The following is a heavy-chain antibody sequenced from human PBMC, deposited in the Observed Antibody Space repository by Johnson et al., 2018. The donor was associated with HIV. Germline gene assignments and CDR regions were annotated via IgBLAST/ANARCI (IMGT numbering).Heavy chain of an antibody. CDR1: GFTFSDYY. V-gene: IGHV3-30*18. D-gene: IGHD6-13*01. J-gene: IGHJ3*02. Sequence: QVQLVESGGGLIQPGGSLRLSCAASGFTFSDYYMSWIRQAPGKGLEGVAVISDDGTNTDYADAVKGRFTISRDNSKNTLYLQMNSLRAEDTAVYHCAKDLYSSSWTNDAFDIWGQGTMVTVSS. CDR2: ISDDGTNT. CDR3: AKDLYSSSWTNDAFDI.